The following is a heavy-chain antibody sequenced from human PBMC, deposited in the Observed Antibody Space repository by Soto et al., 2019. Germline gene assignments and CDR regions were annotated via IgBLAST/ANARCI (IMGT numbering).Heavy chain of an antibody. V-gene: IGHV1-69*02. Sequence: QVQLVQSGAEVKKPGSSVKVSCKASGGTFSSYTISWVRQAPGQGLEWMGRIIPILGIANYAQKFQGRVTITADKSTSTAYMELSSRRSEDTAVYYCAGGYCSGGSCYSPMDGWGQGTTVTVSS. D-gene: IGHD2-15*01. CDR1: GGTFSSYT. CDR3: AGGYCSGGSCYSPMDG. J-gene: IGHJ6*02. CDR2: IIPILGIA.